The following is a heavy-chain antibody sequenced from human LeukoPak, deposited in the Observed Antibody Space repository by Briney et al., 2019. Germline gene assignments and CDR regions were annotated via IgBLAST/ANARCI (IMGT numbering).Heavy chain of an antibody. J-gene: IGHJ3*02. CDR1: GFTFNTYS. CDR2: ISGSGGST. D-gene: IGHD3-10*01. V-gene: IGHV3-23*01. CDR3: ANGLLWFGESHEEDAFDI. Sequence: GGSLRLSCAVSGFTFNTYSMHWVRQAPGKGLEWVSAISGSGGSTYYADSVKGRFTFSRDNSKNTLYLQMNSLRAEDTAVYYCANGLLWFGESHEEDAFDIWGQGTMVTVSS.